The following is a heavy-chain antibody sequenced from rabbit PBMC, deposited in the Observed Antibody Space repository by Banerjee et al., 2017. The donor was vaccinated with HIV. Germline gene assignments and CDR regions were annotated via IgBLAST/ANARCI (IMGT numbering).Heavy chain of an antibody. Sequence: QSLEESGGDLVKPGASLTLTCAASGFSFSGNQWISWVRQAPGKGLEWIACIAAGSSGIRWYANWATGRFTISKTSSTTVTLQMTSLTAADTATYFCARSYGAAVYGYAKNLWGQGTLVTVS. CDR1: GFSFSGNQW. V-gene: IGHV1S40*01. J-gene: IGHJ4*01. CDR3: ARSYGAAVYGYAKNL. D-gene: IGHD6-1*01. CDR2: IAAGSSGIR.